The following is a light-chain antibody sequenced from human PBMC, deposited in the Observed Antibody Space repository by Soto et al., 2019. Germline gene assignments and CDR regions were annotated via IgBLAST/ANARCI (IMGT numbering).Light chain of an antibody. Sequence: DIVMTQSPATLSVSPGETVTLSCRASQTISISSAWYQQKPGQSPRLLIYDASTRATGIPARFSGTGSGTEFTLTISSLQSDDFAVYFCQQYNNWPPLTFGGGTKVEIK. V-gene: IGKV3-15*01. CDR3: QQYNNWPPLT. J-gene: IGKJ4*01. CDR1: QTISIS. CDR2: DAS.